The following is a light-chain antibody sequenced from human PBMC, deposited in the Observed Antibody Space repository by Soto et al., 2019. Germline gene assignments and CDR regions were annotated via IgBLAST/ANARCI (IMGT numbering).Light chain of an antibody. CDR2: EVD. CDR1: GSDVGAYKY. J-gene: IGLJ1*01. CDR3: SSYGGSNIPLYV. Sequence: ALTQPPSASGPPGQSLTISCAGTGSDVGAYKYVSWYQQHPGKAPKLIIYEVDKRPSGVPDRFSGSKSGNTASLTVSGLQAEDEADYYCSSYGGSNIPLYVFGTGTKGTVL. V-gene: IGLV2-8*01.